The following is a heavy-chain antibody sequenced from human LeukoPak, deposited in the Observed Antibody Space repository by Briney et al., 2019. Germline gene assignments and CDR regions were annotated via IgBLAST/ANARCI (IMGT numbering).Heavy chain of an antibody. D-gene: IGHD3-22*01. CDR3: AKRGVVIRVILVGFHKEAYYFDS. V-gene: IGHV3-23*01. CDR1: GITLSNYG. J-gene: IGHJ4*02. Sequence: GGSLRLSCAVSGITLSNYGVSWVRQAPGKGLEWVAGISGSGGRTNYADSVKGRFTISRDNPKNTLYLQMNSLRAEDTAVSFCAKRGVVIRVILVGFHKEAYYFDSWGQGALVTVSS. CDR2: ISGSGGRT.